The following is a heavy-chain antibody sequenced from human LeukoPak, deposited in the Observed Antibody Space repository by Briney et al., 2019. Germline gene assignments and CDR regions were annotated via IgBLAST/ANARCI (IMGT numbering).Heavy chain of an antibody. D-gene: IGHD3-10*01. V-gene: IGHV4-59*01. Sequence: KPSETLSLTCTVSGDSISSYYRSWIRQPPGKGLEWIGYIYYSGSTNYNPSLKSRVTISVDTSKNQFSLKLSSMTAADTAVYYCTRLNYYGSGSYWMYNWFDPWGQGTLVTVSS. CDR3: TRLNYYGSGSYWMYNWFDP. CDR1: GDSISSYY. J-gene: IGHJ5*02. CDR2: IYYSGST.